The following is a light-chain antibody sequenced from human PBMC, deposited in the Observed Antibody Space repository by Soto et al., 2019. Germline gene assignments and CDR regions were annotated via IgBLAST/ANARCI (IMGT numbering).Light chain of an antibody. CDR2: DAS. J-gene: IGKJ4*01. CDR3: QHRSEWPLT. Sequence: EIVLIQSPATLSLSPGERATLSCRASQSVSSYLGWYQQKPGQAPRLLIYDASNRATGIPPRFSGSGFGTDFTLTISSLEPEDFAVYYCQHRSEWPLTFGGGTKV. V-gene: IGKV3-11*01. CDR1: QSVSSY.